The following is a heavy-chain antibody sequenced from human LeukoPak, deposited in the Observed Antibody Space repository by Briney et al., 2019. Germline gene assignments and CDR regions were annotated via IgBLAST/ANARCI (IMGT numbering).Heavy chain of an antibody. D-gene: IGHD3-10*01. CDR2: IYYSGST. Sequence: SQTLSLTCTVSGGSISSGGYYWSWIRQHPGKGLEWIGYIYYSGSTYYNPSLKSRVIISVDTSKNQFSLKLNSVTAADTAVYYCATYGSGSYRFDPWGQGTLVTVSS. CDR3: ATYGSGSYRFDP. CDR1: GGSISSGGYY. V-gene: IGHV4-31*03. J-gene: IGHJ5*02.